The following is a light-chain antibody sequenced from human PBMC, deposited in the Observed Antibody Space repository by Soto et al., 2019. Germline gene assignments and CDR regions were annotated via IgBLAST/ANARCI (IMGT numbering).Light chain of an antibody. CDR3: QQYGASPYT. Sequence: AIQMTQSPSSLSASVGDRVTITCRASQDIRNDLGWYQQKPGRAPKLLIYDTTNLQSGVPSRFSGSGSGTDFTLTISSLQPEDFAAYYCQQYGASPYTFGPGTKLEIK. CDR1: QDIRND. CDR2: DTT. J-gene: IGKJ2*01. V-gene: IGKV1-6*01.